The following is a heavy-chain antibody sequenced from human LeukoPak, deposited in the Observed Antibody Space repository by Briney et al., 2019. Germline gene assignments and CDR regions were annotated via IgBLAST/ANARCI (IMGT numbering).Heavy chain of an antibody. CDR3: ARSSSPNWFDP. CDR2: IYHSGST. Sequence: PSETLSLTCTVSGYSISSGYYWGWIRQPPGKGLEWIGSIYHSGSTYYNPSLKSRVTISVDTSKNQFSLKLNPVTAADTAVYYCARSSSPNWFDPWGQGTLVTVSS. J-gene: IGHJ5*02. CDR1: GYSISSGYY. D-gene: IGHD6-13*01. V-gene: IGHV4-38-2*02.